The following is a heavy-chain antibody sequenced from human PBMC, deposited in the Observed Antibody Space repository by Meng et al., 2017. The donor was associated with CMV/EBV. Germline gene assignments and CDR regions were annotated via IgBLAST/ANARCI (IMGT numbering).Heavy chain of an antibody. CDR1: GGTFSSYA. Sequence: SVKVSCKASGGTFSSYAISWVRQAPGQGLEWMGGIIPIFGTANYAQKFQGRVTITTDESTSTAYMELSSLRSEDTAVYYCARDIIGSGTYYYYGMDVWGQGTTVTVPS. V-gene: IGHV1-69*05. J-gene: IGHJ6*02. CDR2: IIPIFGTA. CDR3: ARDIIGSGTYYYYGMDV. D-gene: IGHD3-3*01.